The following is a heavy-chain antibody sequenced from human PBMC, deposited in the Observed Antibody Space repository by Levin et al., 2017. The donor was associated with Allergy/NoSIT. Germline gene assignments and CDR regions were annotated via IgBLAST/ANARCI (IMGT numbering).Heavy chain of an antibody. D-gene: IGHD2-2*01. V-gene: IGHV3-23*01. CDR2: IRGSGDKI. J-gene: IGHJ6*02. Sequence: GGSLRLSCAASGFTFSNFGMSWVRQAPGKGLEWVAAIRGSGDKIYYADSVKGRFTISRDNSQNTQYLQMNTLRAEDTAVYYCAKTMCGISSCSVGPAYGMDVWGQGTTVTVSS. CDR1: GFTFSNFG. CDR3: AKTMCGISSCSVGPAYGMDV.